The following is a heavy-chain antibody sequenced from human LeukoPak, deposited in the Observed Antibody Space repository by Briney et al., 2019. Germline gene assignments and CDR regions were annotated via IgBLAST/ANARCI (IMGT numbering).Heavy chain of an antibody. D-gene: IGHD6-19*01. CDR2: IYYSGST. V-gene: IGHV4-59*01. CDR3: ARGAQPGSSGWYEY. J-gene: IGHJ4*02. Sequence: SETLSLTCTVSGGSISSYYWTWIRQPPGKGLEWIGYIYYSGSTNYNPSLKSRVTILVDTSKNQFSLKSTSVTAADTALYYCARGAQPGSSGWYEYWGQGTLVTVSS. CDR1: GGSISSYY.